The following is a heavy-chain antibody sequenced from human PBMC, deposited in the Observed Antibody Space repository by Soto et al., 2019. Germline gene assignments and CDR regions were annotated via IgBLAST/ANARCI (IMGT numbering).Heavy chain of an antibody. Sequence: QVQLVQSGAEVKKPGASVQVSCKASGYTFTSYGISWVRQAPGQGLERMGWISAYNGNTNYAQKLQGRDTMTTDSSRSTAYMGLMSLRTDDTAVYYCARGMLRGGYELGLDYWGQGSLVNVSS. CDR3: ARGMLRGGYELGLDY. CDR1: GYTFTSYG. CDR2: ISAYNGNT. D-gene: IGHD5-12*01. V-gene: IGHV1-18*01. J-gene: IGHJ4*02.